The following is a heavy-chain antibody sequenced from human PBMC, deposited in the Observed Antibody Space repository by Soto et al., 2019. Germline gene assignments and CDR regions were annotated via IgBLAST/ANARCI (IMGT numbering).Heavy chain of an antibody. CDR2: ISYDGSNK. V-gene: IGHV3-30-3*01. CDR1: GFTFSSYA. Sequence: PGGSLRLSCAASGFTFSSYAMHWVRQAPGKGLEWVAVISYDGSNKYYADSVKGRFTISRDNSKTTLYLQMNSLRAEDTAVYYCARVPVGGGDSSGYHFDYWGQGTLVTVSS. J-gene: IGHJ4*02. D-gene: IGHD3-22*01. CDR3: ARVPVGGGDSSGYHFDY.